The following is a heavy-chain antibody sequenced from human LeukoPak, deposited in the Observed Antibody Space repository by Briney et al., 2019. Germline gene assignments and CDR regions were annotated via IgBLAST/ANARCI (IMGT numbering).Heavy chain of an antibody. CDR1: GGSISSYY. D-gene: IGHD6-13*01. CDR2: IYYSGST. J-gene: IGHJ4*02. Sequence: SETLSLTCTVSGGSISSYYWSWIRQPPGKGLEWIGYIYYSGSTNYNPSLKSRVTISADKSENQFSLKLSSVTAADTAVYYCARDTFYSTTWYRDYWGQGTLVTVST. V-gene: IGHV4-59*12. CDR3: ARDTFYSTTWYRDY.